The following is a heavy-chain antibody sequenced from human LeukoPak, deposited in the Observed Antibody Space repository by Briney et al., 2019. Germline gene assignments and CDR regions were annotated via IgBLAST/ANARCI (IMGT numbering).Heavy chain of an antibody. CDR2: ISAYNGNT. D-gene: IGHD2-2*01. V-gene: IGHV1-18*01. CDR1: GYTFTSYG. J-gene: IGHJ4*02. Sequence: ASVKVSCKASGYTFTSYGISWVRQAPGQGLEWMGWISAYNGNTNYAQKLQGRVTMTTDTSTSTAYMELRSLRSDGTAVYYCARALTSWETFDYWGQGTLVTVSS. CDR3: ARALTSWETFDY.